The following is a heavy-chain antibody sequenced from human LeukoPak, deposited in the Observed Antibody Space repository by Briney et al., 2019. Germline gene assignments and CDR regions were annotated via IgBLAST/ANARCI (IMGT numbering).Heavy chain of an antibody. J-gene: IGHJ6*02. Sequence: PSETLSLTCAVYGGSFSGYYWSWIRQPPGKGLEWIGEINDSGSTNYNPSLKSRVTISVDTSKNQFSLKLSSVTAADTAVYYCARPAYSSSWKTYYYYGMDVWGQGTTVTVSS. CDR1: GGSFSGYY. CDR3: ARPAYSSSWKTYYYYGMDV. V-gene: IGHV4-34*01. D-gene: IGHD6-13*01. CDR2: INDSGST.